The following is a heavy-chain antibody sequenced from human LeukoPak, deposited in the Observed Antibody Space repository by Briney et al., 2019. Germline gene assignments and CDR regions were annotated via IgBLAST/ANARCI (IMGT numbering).Heavy chain of an antibody. CDR3: TRLSYYGTGLLDY. D-gene: IGHD3-10*01. Sequence: GESLLISCKASGYNFTNYWISWVRQLPGKGLEWMGRIDPSDSNTNYSPSLQGHVTISADKSINTAYLQWSSLKASDTAMYYCTRLSYYGTGLLDYWGQGTRVTVSS. J-gene: IGHJ4*02. CDR2: IDPSDSNT. V-gene: IGHV5-10-1*01. CDR1: GYNFTNYW.